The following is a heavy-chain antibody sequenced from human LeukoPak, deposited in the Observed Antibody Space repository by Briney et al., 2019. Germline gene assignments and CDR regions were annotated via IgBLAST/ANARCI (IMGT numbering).Heavy chain of an antibody. V-gene: IGHV3-48*03. J-gene: IGHJ4*02. D-gene: IGHD3-10*01. CDR3: ARVEGAWFGELLLDY. CDR2: ISSSGSTI. Sequence: GGSLRLSCAASGFTFSSYEMNWVRQAPGKGLEWVSYISSSGSTIYYADSVKGRFTISRDNAKNSLYLQMNSLRAEDTAVYYCARVEGAWFGELLLDYWGQGTLVTVSS. CDR1: GFTFSSYE.